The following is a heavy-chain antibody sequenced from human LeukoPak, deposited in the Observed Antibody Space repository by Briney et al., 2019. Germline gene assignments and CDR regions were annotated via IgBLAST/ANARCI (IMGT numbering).Heavy chain of an antibody. J-gene: IGHJ4*02. V-gene: IGHV3-53*01. CDR3: ASCREGYNWLDY. D-gene: IGHD5-24*01. CDR1: GFTFSTYA. Sequence: GGSLRLSCAASGFTFSTYAMSWVRQAPGKGLEWVSVIYRGGDTYYADSVKGRFTISRDNSKNTLYLQMNSLRAEDTAVYYCASCREGYNWLDYWGQGTRVIVSS. CDR2: IYRGGDT.